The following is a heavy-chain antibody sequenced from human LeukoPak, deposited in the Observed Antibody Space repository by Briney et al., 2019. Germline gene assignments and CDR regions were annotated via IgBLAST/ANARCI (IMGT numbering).Heavy chain of an antibody. V-gene: IGHV3-74*03. J-gene: IGHJ4*02. CDR1: GFIFSSYW. CDR2: ISSDGSST. Sequence: GGSLRLSCAASGFIFSSYWMHWVRQAPGKGLVWVSRISSDGSSTTYTDSVKGRFTVSRDNAKNTLYLQMNSLRAEDTAVYYCGIVGGGYYTDYWGQGTLVTVSS. D-gene: IGHD3-3*01. CDR3: GIVGGGYYTDY.